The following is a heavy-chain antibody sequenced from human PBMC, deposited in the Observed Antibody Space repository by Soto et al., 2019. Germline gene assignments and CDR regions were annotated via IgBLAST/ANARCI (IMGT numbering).Heavy chain of an antibody. D-gene: IGHD4-4*01. CDR1: GFTFSSYG. CDR2: ISYDGSNK. Sequence: GGSLRLSCAASGFTFSSYGMHWVRQAPGKGLEWVAVISYDGSNKYYADSVKGRFTISRDNSKNTLYLQMNSLRAEDTAVYYCAKVSPDYSNPSYYYYYYMDVWGKGTTVTVSS. CDR3: AKVSPDYSNPSYYYYYYMDV. V-gene: IGHV3-30*18. J-gene: IGHJ6*03.